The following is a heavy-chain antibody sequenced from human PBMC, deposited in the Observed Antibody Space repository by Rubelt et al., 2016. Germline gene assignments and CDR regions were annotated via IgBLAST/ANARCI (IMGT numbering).Heavy chain of an antibody. J-gene: IGHJ4*02. D-gene: IGHD6-19*01. CDR3: ARDMVLRYSSGWKRMPFDY. V-gene: IGHV4-4*07. CDR1: GGSISSYY. Sequence: QVQLQESGPGLVKPSETLSLTCTVSGGSISSYYWSWIRQPAGKGLEWIGRIYTSGSTNYNPSLKSRVTMSVDTAKNQFSLKLSSVTAADTAVYYCARDMVLRYSSGWKRMPFDYWGQGTLVTVSS. CDR2: IYTSGST.